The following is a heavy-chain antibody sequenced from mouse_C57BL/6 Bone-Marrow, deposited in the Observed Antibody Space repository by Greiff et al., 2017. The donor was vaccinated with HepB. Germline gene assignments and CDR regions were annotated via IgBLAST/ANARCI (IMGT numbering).Heavy chain of an antibody. CDR2: IYPGSGNT. J-gene: IGHJ4*01. CDR3: ARSLYAMDY. D-gene: IGHD6-2*01. Sequence: VQLQQSGAELVRPGASVKLSCKASGYTFTDYYINWVKQRPGQGLEWIARIYPGSGNTYYNEKFKGKATLTAEQSSSTAYMQLSSLTSEDSAVYFCARSLYAMDYWGQGTSVTVSS. V-gene: IGHV1-76*01. CDR1: GYTFTDYY.